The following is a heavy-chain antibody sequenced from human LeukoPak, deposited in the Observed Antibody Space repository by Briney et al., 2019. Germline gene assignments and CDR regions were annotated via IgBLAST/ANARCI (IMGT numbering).Heavy chain of an antibody. V-gene: IGHV1-8*02. CDR1: GYTFTSYD. D-gene: IGHD3-10*01. J-gene: IGHJ5*02. Sequence: ASVKVSCKASGYTFTSYDINWVRQATGQGLEWMGYMNPNSGNTGYAQKFQGRVTMTTDTSTSTAYMELRSLRSDDTAVYYCARHRSRMVRGGDWFDPWGQGTLVTVSS. CDR2: MNPNSGNT. CDR3: ARHRSRMVRGGDWFDP.